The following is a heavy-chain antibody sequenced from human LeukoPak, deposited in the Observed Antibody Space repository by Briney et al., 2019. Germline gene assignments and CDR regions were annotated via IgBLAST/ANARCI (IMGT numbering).Heavy chain of an antibody. CDR2: INAGNGNT. Sequence: ASVKVSCKASGYTFTSYAMHWVRQAPGQRLEWMGWINAGNGNTKYSQKFQGRVTITRDTSASTAYMVLSSLRSEDTAVYYCARDEARITIFGVAGYFDYWGQGTLVAVSS. CDR3: ARDEARITIFGVAGYFDY. D-gene: IGHD3-3*01. J-gene: IGHJ4*02. V-gene: IGHV1-3*01. CDR1: GYTFTSYA.